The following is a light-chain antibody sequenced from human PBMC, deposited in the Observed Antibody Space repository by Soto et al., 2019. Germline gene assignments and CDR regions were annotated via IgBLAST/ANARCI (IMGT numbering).Light chain of an antibody. CDR1: QSVSRH. V-gene: IGKV3-15*01. CDR3: LQYSHWPPRYT. Sequence: EIVLTQSPATLSVSPGESATLSCRASQSVSRHLAWYQQKPGQAPRVLIYNASTRATGIPATFSGSGSGTEFTLTISSLQSEDFAVYYCLQYSHWPPRYTFGQGTKLEIK. J-gene: IGKJ2*01. CDR2: NAS.